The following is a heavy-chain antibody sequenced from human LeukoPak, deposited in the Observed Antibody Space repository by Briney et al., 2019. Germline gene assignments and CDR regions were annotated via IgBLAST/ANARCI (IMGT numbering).Heavy chain of an antibody. Sequence: SETLSLTCAVYGGSFSGYYWSWIRQPPGKGLEWIGEINHSGSTNYNPSLKSRATISVDTSKNQFSLKLSSVTAADTAVYYCAGGGDIVVVVAATGFDYWGQGTLVTVSS. CDR2: INHSGST. D-gene: IGHD2-15*01. CDR3: AGGGDIVVVVAATGFDY. J-gene: IGHJ4*02. V-gene: IGHV4-34*01. CDR1: GGSFSGYY.